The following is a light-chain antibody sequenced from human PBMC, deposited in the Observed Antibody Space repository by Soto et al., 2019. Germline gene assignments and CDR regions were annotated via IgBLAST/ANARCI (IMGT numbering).Light chain of an antibody. CDR3: QVWDSSTSV. CDR1: NIGSKN. V-gene: IGLV3-9*01. CDR2: RDS. Sequence: SYELTQPLSVSVALGQTARITCGGNNIGSKNVHWYQQKPGQAPVLVIYRDSNRPSGIPERFSGSNSGNTATLTIIRAQAGDEADYYCQVWDSSTSVFGTGTKVTVL. J-gene: IGLJ1*01.